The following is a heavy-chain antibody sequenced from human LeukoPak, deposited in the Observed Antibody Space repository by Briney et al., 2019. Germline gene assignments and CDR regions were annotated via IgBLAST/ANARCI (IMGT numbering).Heavy chain of an antibody. CDR3: ASGYTRYAFDI. D-gene: IGHD6-13*01. J-gene: IGHJ3*02. CDR2: INPNSGGT. CDR1: VYTFTDYY. V-gene: IGHV1-2*02. Sequence: ASVTVSFTASVYTFTDYYMHWVRQAPGQGLEWMGWINPNSGGTDYTQKFQGRVTMTRDTSISTAYMELGRLTSDDTAVYYCASGYTRYAFDIWGQGTMVTVSS.